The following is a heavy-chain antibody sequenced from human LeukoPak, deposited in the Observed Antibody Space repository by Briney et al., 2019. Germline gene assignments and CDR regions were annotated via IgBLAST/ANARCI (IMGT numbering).Heavy chain of an antibody. V-gene: IGHV3-11*06. CDR3: ARVVYCGGDCYYLDY. Sequence: GGSLRLSCAASGFTFSDYYMSWIRQAPGKGLEWVSYVSSSSSYTNYADSVKGRFTISRDNAKNSLYLQMNSLRAEDTAVYYCARVVYCGGDCYYLDYWGQGTLVTVSS. D-gene: IGHD2-21*02. J-gene: IGHJ4*02. CDR1: GFTFSDYY. CDR2: VSSSSSYT.